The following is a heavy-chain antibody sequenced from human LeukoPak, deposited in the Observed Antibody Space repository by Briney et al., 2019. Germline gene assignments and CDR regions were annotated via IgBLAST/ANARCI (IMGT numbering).Heavy chain of an antibody. CDR3: ARDLDQYSGRFGGFGHDF. CDR1: GYTFTNYG. Sequence: GASVKVSCKASGYTFTNYGINWVRQAPGQGLEWMGWISAYTGNTNYAQKLQGRVTMTTDTSTSTAYMELRSLRSDDTAVYYCARDLDQYSGRFGGFGHDFWGQGTLVTVSS. CDR2: ISAYTGNT. J-gene: IGHJ4*02. V-gene: IGHV1-18*01. D-gene: IGHD1-26*01.